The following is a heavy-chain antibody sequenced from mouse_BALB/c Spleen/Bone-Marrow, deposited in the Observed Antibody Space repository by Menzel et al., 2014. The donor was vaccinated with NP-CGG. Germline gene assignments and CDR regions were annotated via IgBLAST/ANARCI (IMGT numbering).Heavy chain of an antibody. J-gene: IGHJ4*01. CDR3: TRRGNWDGRNAMDY. D-gene: IGHD4-1*01. V-gene: IGHV5-6*02. Sequence: EVNLVESGGDLVKPGGSLKLSCAAPGFTFSSYGMSWVRQTPDKRLEWVATISSGGHYTYYLDSVKGRFTISRDNAKNTLYLQMSSLKSEDTAMFYCTRRGNWDGRNAMDYWGQGTSVTVSS. CDR2: ISSGGHYT. CDR1: GFTFSSYG.